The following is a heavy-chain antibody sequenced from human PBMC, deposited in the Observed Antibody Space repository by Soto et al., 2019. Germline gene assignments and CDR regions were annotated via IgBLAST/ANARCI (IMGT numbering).Heavy chain of an antibody. CDR2: ISAYSGNT. D-gene: IGHD4-17*01. V-gene: IGHV1-18*01. CDR3: ARARSVTTYVYY. J-gene: IGHJ4*02. CDR1: GYTFASYG. Sequence: QVQLVQSGAEVKKPGASVKVSCKASGYTFASYGISWVRQAPGQGLEWMGWISAYSGNTNYAQQLQGRVTMTTDTSTSTVYMELRSLRSDDTAVYYCARARSVTTYVYYWGQGTLVTVSS.